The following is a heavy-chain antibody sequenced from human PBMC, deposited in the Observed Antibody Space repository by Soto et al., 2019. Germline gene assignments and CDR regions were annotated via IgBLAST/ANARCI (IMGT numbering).Heavy chain of an antibody. CDR2: ISHDGGGT. Sequence: GGSLRLSCAASGFTFSNYWMHWVRQVPGRGLVWVSRISHDGGGTSYADSVKGRFTISRDNAKNTVYLQMNSLRDEDTAVYFCARAIAVGSTSLDYWGLGTRVTVSS. D-gene: IGHD6-19*01. V-gene: IGHV3-74*01. CDR3: ARAIAVGSTSLDY. J-gene: IGHJ4*02. CDR1: GFTFSNYW.